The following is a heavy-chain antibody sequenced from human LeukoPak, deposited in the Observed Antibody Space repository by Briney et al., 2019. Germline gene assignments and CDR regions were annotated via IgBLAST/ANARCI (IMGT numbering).Heavy chain of an antibody. D-gene: IGHD6-19*01. J-gene: IGHJ6*02. V-gene: IGHV3-48*04. CDR2: ISSSGTTT. CDR1: GFTFKTFS. Sequence: GGSLRLSCAASGFTFKTFSMNWVRQAPGKGPEWVSYISSSGTTTYYADSVKGRFTISRDNAKNSLFLHMNSLRAEDTAVYYCARRGTIAVAGNLPLSGGMDVWGQGTPVTVSS. CDR3: ARRGTIAVAGNLPLSGGMDV.